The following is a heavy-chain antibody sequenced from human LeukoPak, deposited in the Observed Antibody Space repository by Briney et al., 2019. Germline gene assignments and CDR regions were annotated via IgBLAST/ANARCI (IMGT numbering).Heavy chain of an antibody. Sequence: PGGSLRLSCAASGFTFNYAWMSWVRQVPGKGLEWVGQTVSEIDGGTTDYAAPVKGRFTVSRDDSKSTLYLQMNSLKIEDTAVYYCTTDEDWNYARKDVWGQGATVIVSS. CDR3: TTDEDWNYARKDV. J-gene: IGHJ6*02. V-gene: IGHV3-15*04. CDR1: GFTFNYAW. D-gene: IGHD1-7*01. CDR2: TVSEIDGGTT.